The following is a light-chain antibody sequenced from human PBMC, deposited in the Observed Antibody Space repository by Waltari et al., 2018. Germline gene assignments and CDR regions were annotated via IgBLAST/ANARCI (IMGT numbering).Light chain of an antibody. V-gene: IGLV2-14*01. J-gene: IGLJ2*01. Sequence: QSALTQPASVSGSPGQSITISCTGTSSDLGSYNYVSWYQQHPGKAPKIMIYDVSNRPSGVSNRFSGSKSGNTASLTISGLQAEDEADYYCSSYTASTTLIFGGGTKLTVL. CDR1: SSDLGSYNY. CDR2: DVS. CDR3: SSYTASTTLI.